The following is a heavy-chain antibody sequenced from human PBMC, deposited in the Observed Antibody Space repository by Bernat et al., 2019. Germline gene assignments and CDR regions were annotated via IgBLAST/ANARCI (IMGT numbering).Heavy chain of an antibody. V-gene: IGHV3-30*01. CDR2: ISYDGSNK. J-gene: IGHJ4*02. Sequence: QVQLVESGGGVVQPGRSLRLSCAASGFTFSSYAMHWVRQAPGKGLEWVAVISYDGSNKYYADSVKGRFTISRDNSKNTLYLQMNSLRAEDTAVYYCALLTSSVATPVVDYWGQGTLATVSS. D-gene: IGHD5-12*01. CDR3: ALLTSSVATPVVDY. CDR1: GFTFSSYA.